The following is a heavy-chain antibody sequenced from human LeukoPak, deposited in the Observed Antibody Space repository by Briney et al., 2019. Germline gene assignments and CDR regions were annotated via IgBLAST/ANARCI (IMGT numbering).Heavy chain of an antibody. V-gene: IGHV1-18*01. D-gene: IGHD3-10*01. CDR1: GYTFTSYG. Sequence: GASVRVSCKASGYTFTSYGISWVRQAPGQGLEWMGWISAYNGNTNYAQKLQGRVAMTTDTSTSTAYMELRSLRSDDTAVYYCARGGDGDPGYYYYYMDVWGKGTTVTISS. J-gene: IGHJ6*03. CDR3: ARGGDGDPGYYYYYMDV. CDR2: ISAYNGNT.